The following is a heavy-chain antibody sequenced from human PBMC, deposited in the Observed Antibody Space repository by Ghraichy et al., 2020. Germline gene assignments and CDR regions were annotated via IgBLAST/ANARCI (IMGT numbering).Heavy chain of an antibody. CDR1: GYPFTGYY. CDR3: ARGGIIVGATKVDY. CDR2: INPNSGGT. V-gene: IGHV1-2*06. J-gene: IGHJ4*02. Sequence: ALVKVSCKASGYPFTGYYMHWVRQAPGQGLEWMGRINPNSGGTNYAQKFQGRVTMTRDTSISTAYMELSRLRSDDTAVYYCARGGIIVGATKVDYWGQGTLVTVSS. D-gene: IGHD1-26*01.